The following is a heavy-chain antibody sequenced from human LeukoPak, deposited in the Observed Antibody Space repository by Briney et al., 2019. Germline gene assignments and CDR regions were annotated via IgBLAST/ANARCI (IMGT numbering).Heavy chain of an antibody. J-gene: IGHJ4*02. V-gene: IGHV3-30*04. CDR3: AKDNAGLEITMIVGLGGYFDY. D-gene: IGHD3-22*01. Sequence: GRSLRLSCAASGFTFSSYAMHWVRQAPGKGLEWVAVISYDGSNKYYADSVKGRFTISRDNSKNTLYLQMNSLRAEDTAVYYCAKDNAGLEITMIVGLGGYFDYWGQGTLVTVSS. CDR2: ISYDGSNK. CDR1: GFTFSSYA.